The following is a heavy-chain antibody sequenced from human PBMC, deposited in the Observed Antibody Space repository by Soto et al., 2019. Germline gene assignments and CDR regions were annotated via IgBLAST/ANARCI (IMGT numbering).Heavy chain of an antibody. CDR2: IWYDGSNK. D-gene: IGHD3-3*01. CDR3: ARTYYDFCSDYYNYYYYGMAV. J-gene: IGHJ6*02. V-gene: IGHV3-33*01. Sequence: GGSLRVSCAASGFTFSSYGMHWVRQAPGKGLEWVAVIWYDGSNKYYADSVKARFTISRDNSKNTLYLQMNSLRAEDTAVYYCARTYYDFCSDYYNYYYYGMAVWAQGTTVTVSS. CDR1: GFTFSSYG.